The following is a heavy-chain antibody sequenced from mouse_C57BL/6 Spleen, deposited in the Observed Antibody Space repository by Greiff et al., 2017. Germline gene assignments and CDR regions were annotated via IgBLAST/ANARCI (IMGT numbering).Heavy chain of an antibody. CDR2: ISDGGSYT. V-gene: IGHV5-4*01. Sequence: EVQVVESGGGLVKPGGSLKLSCAASGFTFSSYAMSWVRQTPEKRLEWVATISDGGSYTYYPDNVKGRFTISRDNAKNNLYLQMSHLKSEDTAMYYCARVLFRGMEYCGLGTSVTASS. J-gene: IGHJ4*01. CDR3: ARVLFRGMEY. CDR1: GFTFSSYA.